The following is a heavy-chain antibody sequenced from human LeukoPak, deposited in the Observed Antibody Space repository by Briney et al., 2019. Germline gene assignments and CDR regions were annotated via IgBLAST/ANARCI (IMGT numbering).Heavy chain of an antibody. D-gene: IGHD2/OR15-2a*01. CDR2: ISSNGGST. Sequence: GGSLRLSCAASGFTFSSYAMHWVRQAPGKGLQYVSDISSNGGSTYYANSVKGRFTISRDNSKNTLYLQMGSLRAEDMAVYYCARDLYGIKSLGYYFDYWGQGTLVTVSS. CDR3: ARDLYGIKSLGYYFDY. V-gene: IGHV3-64*01. J-gene: IGHJ4*02. CDR1: GFTFSSYA.